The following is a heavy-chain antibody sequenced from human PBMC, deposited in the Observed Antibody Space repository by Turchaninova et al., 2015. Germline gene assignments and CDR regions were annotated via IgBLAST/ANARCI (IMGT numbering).Heavy chain of an antibody. D-gene: IGHD3-3*01. CDR2: MNPNSGNT. CDR1: GYTFTSYD. V-gene: IGHV1-8*03. J-gene: IGHJ4*02. CDR3: ARARRRSVDY. Sequence: QVQLVQSGAEVKKPGASVKVSCKASGYTFTSYDINWVRQATGQGLEGMGRMNPNSGNTGYAQKFQARVTITRTTSISTAYMGLSSLRSEDTAVYYCARARRRSVDYWGQGTLVTVSS.